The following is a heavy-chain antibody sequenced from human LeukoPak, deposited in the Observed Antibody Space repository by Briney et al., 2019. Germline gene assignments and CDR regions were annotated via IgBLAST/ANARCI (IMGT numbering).Heavy chain of an antibody. J-gene: IGHJ4*02. Sequence: SETLSLTCAVHGGSFSGYYWSWIRQPPGKGLEWSGEINHSGSTNYNPSLKSRVTISVDTSKNQFSLKLSSVTAADTAVYYCARHAPLRGYSYGYYFDYWGQGTLVTVSS. D-gene: IGHD5-18*01. CDR1: GGSFSGYY. CDR2: INHSGST. CDR3: ARHAPLRGYSYGYYFDY. V-gene: IGHV4-34*01.